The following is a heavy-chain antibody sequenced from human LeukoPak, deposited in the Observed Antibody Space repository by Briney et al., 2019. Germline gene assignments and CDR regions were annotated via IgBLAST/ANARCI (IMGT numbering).Heavy chain of an antibody. CDR2: ISGSGGST. J-gene: IGHJ4*02. CDR3: AKSACSSGWSPSDY. CDR1: GFTFSSYA. V-gene: IGHV3-23*01. Sequence: GGSLRLSCAASGFTFSSYAMSWVRQAPGKGLEWVSAISGSGGSTYYADSVKGRFTISRDNSKNTLYLQMNSLRAEDTAVYYCAKSACSSGWSPSDYWAREPWSPSPQ. D-gene: IGHD6-19*01.